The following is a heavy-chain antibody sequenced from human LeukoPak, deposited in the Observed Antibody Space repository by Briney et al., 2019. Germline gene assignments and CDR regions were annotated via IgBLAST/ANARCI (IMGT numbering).Heavy chain of an antibody. J-gene: IGHJ4*02. CDR2: IYYSGST. CDR3: ARVSSGVYFDY. D-gene: IGHD2-15*01. CDR1: GGSISSYY. V-gene: IGHV4-59*01. Sequence: PSETLSLTCTVSGGSISSYYWSWIRQPPGKGLELIGYIYYSGSTNYNPSLKSRVTISVDTSKNQFSLKLSSVTAADTAVYYCARVSSGVYFDYWGQGTLVTVSS.